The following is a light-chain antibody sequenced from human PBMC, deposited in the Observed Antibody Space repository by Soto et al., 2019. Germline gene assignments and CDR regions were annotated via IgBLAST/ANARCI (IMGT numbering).Light chain of an antibody. CDR3: QQSYSSTWT. CDR2: ATS. V-gene: IGKV1-39*01. J-gene: IGKJ1*01. CDR1: QSTGNS. Sequence: DIQMTQSPSSLSASVGDRVTITCRAGQSTGNSLNWYQQKPGKAPNLLISATSTLQSGVPSRFSGSGSGTEFTLTISSLQREDFAIYYCQQSYSSTWTFGQGTKVDIK.